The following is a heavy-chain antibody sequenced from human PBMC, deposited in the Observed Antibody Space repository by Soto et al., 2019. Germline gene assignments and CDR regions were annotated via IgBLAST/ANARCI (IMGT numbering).Heavy chain of an antibody. J-gene: IGHJ5*02. D-gene: IGHD7-27*01. V-gene: IGHV1-69*13. Sequence: SVKVSCKASAGTFPHYALSWVRQAPGQGLEWIGGIIPVLATTTYAQKFQGRVSIIADESTNTVYMGLSSLRSEDTAVYYCACNWGNSLKNCLDPCGQGTLVTVSS. CDR2: IIPVLATT. CDR3: ACNWGNSLKNCLDP. CDR1: AGTFPHYA.